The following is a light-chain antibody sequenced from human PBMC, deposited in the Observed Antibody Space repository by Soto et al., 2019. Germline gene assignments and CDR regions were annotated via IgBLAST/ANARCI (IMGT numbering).Light chain of an antibody. CDR3: QQYGSSPSS. Sequence: EIVLTQSPGTLSLSPGERATLSCRASQSVSSNNLAWYQQKPGQAPRLLIYGASRRATGIPDRFSGSGSGTDFTLTINRLEPEDFAVYYCQQYGSSPSSFGPGTTLDIK. CDR1: QSVSSNN. V-gene: IGKV3-20*01. CDR2: GAS. J-gene: IGKJ3*01.